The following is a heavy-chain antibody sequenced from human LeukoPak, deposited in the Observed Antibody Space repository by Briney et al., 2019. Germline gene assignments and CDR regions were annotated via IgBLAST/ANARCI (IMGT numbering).Heavy chain of an antibody. J-gene: IGHJ3*02. CDR1: GYTFTSYD. CDR2: MNPNSGNT. Sequence: ASVKVSCKASGYTFTSYDINWVRQATGQGLEWMGWMNPNSGNTGYAQKFQGRVTMTRNTSISTAYMELSSLRSEDTAVYYCARGSDYYDSSGTPTAAFDIWGQRTMVTVSS. D-gene: IGHD3-22*01. CDR3: ARGSDYYDSSGTPTAAFDI. V-gene: IGHV1-8*01.